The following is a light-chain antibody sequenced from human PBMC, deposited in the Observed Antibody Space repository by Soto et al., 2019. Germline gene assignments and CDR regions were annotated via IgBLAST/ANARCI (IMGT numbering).Light chain of an antibody. CDR2: SAS. Sequence: DIQVTQSPDSLSASVGDRVTITCRASQTIRTFLNWYQQKSGEAPKVLIYSASTLQSGVPSRFSGSGSGTDFTLTINSLQPEDFATYYCQQSYNAPRTFGGGTKVDIK. CDR3: QQSYNAPRT. V-gene: IGKV1-39*01. CDR1: QTIRTF. J-gene: IGKJ4*01.